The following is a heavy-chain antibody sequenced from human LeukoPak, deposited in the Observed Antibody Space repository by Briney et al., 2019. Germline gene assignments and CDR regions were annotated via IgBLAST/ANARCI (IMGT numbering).Heavy chain of an antibody. D-gene: IGHD4-17*01. CDR1: AVSPTNYW. Sequence: GGSLSLSCAASAVSPTNYWTHRGRQAPGKGLVWVSRISSDGSSTSYADSVKGRFTISRDNAKNTVYLQMNSLTDEDTALYYCSRAGGDYDYWGQGTLVTVSS. J-gene: IGHJ4*02. CDR2: ISSDGSST. V-gene: IGHV3-74*01. CDR3: SRAGGDYDY.